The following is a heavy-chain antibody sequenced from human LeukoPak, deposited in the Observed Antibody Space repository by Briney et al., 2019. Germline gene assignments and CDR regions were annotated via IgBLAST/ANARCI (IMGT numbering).Heavy chain of an antibody. CDR3: ARDGGIAVAGDAFDI. V-gene: IGHV3-48*03. J-gene: IGHJ3*02. CDR1: GFTFSSYE. Sequence: PGGSLRLSCAASGFTFSSYEMNWVRQAPGKGLEWVSYVSSGSTIYYADSVKGRFTISRDNAKNSLYLQMNSLRAEDTAVYYCARDGGIAVAGDAFDIWGQGTVVTVSP. CDR2: VSSGSTI. D-gene: IGHD6-19*01.